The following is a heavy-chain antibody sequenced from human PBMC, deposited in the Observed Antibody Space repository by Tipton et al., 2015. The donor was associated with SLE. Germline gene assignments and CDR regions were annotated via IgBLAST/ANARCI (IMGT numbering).Heavy chain of an antibody. CDR2: ISHSGST. D-gene: IGHD1-26*01. CDR3: ARLSGSEPAV. Sequence: TLSLTCTVIGGSISGFYWIWVRQSPGKGLEWIGYISHSGSTRYNPSLKSRVTISADTSKNQISLMLSSVTAADTAVYYCARLSGSEPAVWDQGTTVTVSS. V-gene: IGHV4-59*08. J-gene: IGHJ6*02. CDR1: GGSISGFY.